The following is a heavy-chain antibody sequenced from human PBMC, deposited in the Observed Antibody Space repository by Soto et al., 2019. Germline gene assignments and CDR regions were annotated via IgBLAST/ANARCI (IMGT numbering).Heavy chain of an antibody. CDR2: ISSSSSYI. J-gene: IGHJ4*02. V-gene: IGHV3-21*01. CDR1: GFSFSNYN. CDR3: ARDPFYSNIWYFDY. D-gene: IGHD6-13*01. Sequence: GGSLRLSCAASGFSFSNYNMNWVRQAPGKGLEWVSSISSSSSYIYYADSVKGRFTISRDNSKNTLYLQMNSLRAEDTAVYYCARDPFYSNIWYFDYWGQGTLVTVSS.